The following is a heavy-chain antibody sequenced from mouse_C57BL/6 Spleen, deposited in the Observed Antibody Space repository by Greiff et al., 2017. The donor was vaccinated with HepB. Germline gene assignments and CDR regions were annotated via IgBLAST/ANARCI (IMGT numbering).Heavy chain of an antibody. Sequence: EVQLVESGPGLVKPSQSLSLTCSVTGYSITSGYYWNWIRQFPGNKLEWMGYISYDGSNNCNPSLKNRISISRDTSKNQFFLKLNSVTTEDTATYYCARDSYYYGSSLFDYWGQGTTLTVSS. CDR2: ISYDGSN. CDR3: ARDSYYYGSSLFDY. V-gene: IGHV3-6*01. CDR1: GYSITSGYY. D-gene: IGHD1-1*01. J-gene: IGHJ2*01.